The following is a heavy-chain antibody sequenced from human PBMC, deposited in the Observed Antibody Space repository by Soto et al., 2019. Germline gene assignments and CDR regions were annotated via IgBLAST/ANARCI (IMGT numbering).Heavy chain of an antibody. CDR2: INAGSENT. Sequence: QVQLVQSGAEVKKPGASVKVSCKASGYTFTNYAMHWVRQAPGQRLEWMGWINAGSENTKYSQKFQGRVSITRDTAANTAYMELSSLTPEDTAVYYCAREGYSSSSPGYFYGMDVWGQGTTVTVSS. D-gene: IGHD6-6*01. CDR3: AREGYSSSSPGYFYGMDV. CDR1: GYTFTNYA. J-gene: IGHJ6*02. V-gene: IGHV1-3*01.